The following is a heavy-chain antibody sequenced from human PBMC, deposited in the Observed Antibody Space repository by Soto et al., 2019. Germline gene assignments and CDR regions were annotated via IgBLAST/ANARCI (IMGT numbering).Heavy chain of an antibody. CDR1: GFTFSSYS. D-gene: IGHD3-3*01. CDR2: ISSSSSYI. CDR3: AREGFLEWYEPIDYYYYYYMDV. V-gene: IGHV3-21*01. Sequence: GGSLRLSCAASGFTFSSYSMNWVRQAPGKGLEWVSSISSSSSYIYYADSVKGRFTISRDNAKNSLYLQMNSLRAEDTAVYYCAREGFLEWYEPIDYYYYYYMDVWGKGTTVTVSS. J-gene: IGHJ6*03.